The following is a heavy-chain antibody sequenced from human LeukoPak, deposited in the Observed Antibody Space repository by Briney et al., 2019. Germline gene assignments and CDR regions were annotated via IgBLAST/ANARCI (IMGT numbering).Heavy chain of an antibody. CDR1: GGSISSGGYY. Sequence: SSETLSLTCTVSGGSISSGGYYWSWIRQPPGKGLEWIGYIYHSGSTYYNPSLKSRVTISVDRSKNQFSLKLSSVTAADTAVYYCARDPSYYDSSGYWGGDAFDIWGQGTMVTVSS. CDR2: IYHSGST. V-gene: IGHV4-30-2*01. CDR3: ARDPSYYDSSGYWGGDAFDI. J-gene: IGHJ3*02. D-gene: IGHD3-22*01.